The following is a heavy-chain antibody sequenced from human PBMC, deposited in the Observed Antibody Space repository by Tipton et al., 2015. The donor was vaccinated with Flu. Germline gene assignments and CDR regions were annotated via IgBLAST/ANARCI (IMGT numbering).Heavy chain of an antibody. CDR1: GFTFTNYW. J-gene: IGHJ4*02. CDR2: IKQDGSEI. V-gene: IGHV3-7*03. Sequence: SLRLSCADSGFTFTNYWMSWVRQAPGKGLEWVANIKQDGSEIYYVDSVKGRFTISRDNAKNSLYLQMNSLRADDTAVYYCARQIGGGDCYWGQGALVTVSS. CDR3: ARQIGGGDCY. D-gene: IGHD2-21*01.